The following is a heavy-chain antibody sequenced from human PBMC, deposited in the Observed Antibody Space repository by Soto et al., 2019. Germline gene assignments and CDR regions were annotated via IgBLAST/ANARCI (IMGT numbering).Heavy chain of an antibody. CDR1: GYPFTSYG. D-gene: IGHD5-12*01. J-gene: IGHJ3*02. CDR2: ISAYNGKR. Sequence: QGQLLQSGDEVKTPGASVRVSCRASGYPFTSYGISWVRQAPGQGLEWVAWISAYNGKRDTAQKFQDRVTMTLDTSTDTAHMDLGDLTSADTAVYYCVRGRIVASIHDAFEIWGQGTKVTVSS. CDR3: VRGRIVASIHDAFEI. V-gene: IGHV1-18*01.